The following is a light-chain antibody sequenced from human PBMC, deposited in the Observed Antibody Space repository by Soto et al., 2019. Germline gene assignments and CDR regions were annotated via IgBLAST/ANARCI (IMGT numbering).Light chain of an antibody. J-gene: IGKJ1*01. Sequence: DIQMTQSPSSLSASVGDRVTITCRASQVISTYLVWYQQKPGTVPKLLIFAASTLQSGVPSRFSGSGSGTDFTLTISSLQPEDVATYYCQNYNGAPWTFGQGTKVEIK. V-gene: IGKV1-27*01. CDR1: QVISTY. CDR2: AAS. CDR3: QNYNGAPWT.